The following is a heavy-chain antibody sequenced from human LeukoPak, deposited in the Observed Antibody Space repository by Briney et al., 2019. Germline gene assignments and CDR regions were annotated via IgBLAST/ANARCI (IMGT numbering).Heavy chain of an antibody. CDR3: ARGGSDY. D-gene: IGHD2-15*01. CDR2: IKPDGSDK. CDR1: RFTFSSYW. Sequence: AGGSLRLSCVASRFTFSSYWMSWVRQAPGKGLEWVANIKPDGSDKFYVDSVKGRFTISRDNAKNSVYLQMNSLSAEETAVYYCARGGSDYWGPGTLVTVSS. V-gene: IGHV3-7*01. J-gene: IGHJ4*02.